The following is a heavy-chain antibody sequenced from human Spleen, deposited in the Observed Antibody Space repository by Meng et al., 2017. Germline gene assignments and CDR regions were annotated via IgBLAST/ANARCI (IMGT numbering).Heavy chain of an antibody. J-gene: IGHJ5*02. CDR2: IYWDDDK. Sequence: SGPTLVKPTQTLTLTCTFSGFSLSTSGVGVGWIRQPPGKALEWLALIYWDDDKRYSPSLKSRLTITKDTSKNQVVLTMTNMDPVDTATYYCAVRGVVVPAAVNWFDPWGQGTLVTVSS. CDR3: AVRGVVVPAAVNWFDP. V-gene: IGHV2-5*02. CDR1: GFSLSTSGVG. D-gene: IGHD2-2*01.